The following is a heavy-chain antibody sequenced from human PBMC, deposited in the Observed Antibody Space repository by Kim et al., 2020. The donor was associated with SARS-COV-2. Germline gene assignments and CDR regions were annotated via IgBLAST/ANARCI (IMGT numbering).Heavy chain of an antibody. CDR2: IIPIFGTA. D-gene: IGHD3-10*01. CDR1: GGTFSSYA. J-gene: IGHJ3*02. CDR3: ARDHRGMVRGVILAAFDI. V-gene: IGHV1-69*13. Sequence: SVKVSCKASGGTFSSYAISWVRQAPGQGLEWMGGIIPIFGTANYAQKFQGRVTITADESTSTAYMELSSLRSEDTAVYYCARDHRGMVRGVILAAFDIWGQGTMVTVSS.